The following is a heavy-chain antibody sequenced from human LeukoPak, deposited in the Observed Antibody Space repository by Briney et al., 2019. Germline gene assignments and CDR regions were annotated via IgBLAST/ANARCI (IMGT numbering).Heavy chain of an antibody. D-gene: IGHD1-26*01. CDR2: ISNSGDRT. V-gene: IGHV3-23*01. Sequence: GGSLRLSCAASGFTFGSYAMNWVRQAPGKGLEWVSTISNSGDRTYYADSVKGRFTISRDNSKNTLYLQMNSLRTEDTAVYYCAKDFVPRGGSYFPGFDYWGQGTLVIVSS. CDR3: AKDFVPRGGSYFPGFDY. CDR1: GFTFGSYA. J-gene: IGHJ4*02.